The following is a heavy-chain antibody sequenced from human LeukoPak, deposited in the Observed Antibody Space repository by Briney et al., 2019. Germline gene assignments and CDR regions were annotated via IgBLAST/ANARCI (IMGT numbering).Heavy chain of an antibody. D-gene: IGHD2-15*01. J-gene: IGHJ3*02. CDR3: ARPYCSGGSCYHDAFDI. CDR1: GYTFTGYY. CDR2: INPNSGGT. V-gene: IGHV1-2*02. Sequence: ASVKVSCKASGYTFTGYYMHWVRQAPGQGLEWMGWINPNSGGTNYAQKFQGRVTMARDTSISTAYMELSRLRSDDTAVYYCARPYCSGGSCYHDAFDIWGQGTMVTVSS.